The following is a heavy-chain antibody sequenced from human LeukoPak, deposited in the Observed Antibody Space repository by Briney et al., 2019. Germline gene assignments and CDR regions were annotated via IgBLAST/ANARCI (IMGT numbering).Heavy chain of an antibody. V-gene: IGHV3-23*01. D-gene: IGHD4-23*01. CDR3: AKHPGPYGANPFSS. CDR1: GFVFSNFA. CDR2: IIGSARST. Sequence: SGGSLRLSCGASGFVFSNFALTWVRQAPGKGLEWVSTIIGSARSTFHAASVKGRFTISRDNSNNTVFLHMNSLRAEDTAVYFCAKHPGPYGANPFSSWGLGTLVTVSS. J-gene: IGHJ5*02.